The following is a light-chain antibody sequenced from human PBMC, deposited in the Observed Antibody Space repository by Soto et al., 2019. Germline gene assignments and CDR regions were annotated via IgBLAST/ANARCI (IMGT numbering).Light chain of an antibody. CDR3: AVWDDSLNGVV. CDR2: SNN. CDR1: SSYIARNT. Sequence: QSVLTQPPSASGTPGQRVTISCSGGSSYIARNTVNWYQQLPGTAPKLLIYSNNQRPSGVPDRVSGSKSGTSASLAISGLQSEDEADYYCAVWDDSLNGVVFGGGTKVTVL. J-gene: IGLJ2*01. V-gene: IGLV1-44*01.